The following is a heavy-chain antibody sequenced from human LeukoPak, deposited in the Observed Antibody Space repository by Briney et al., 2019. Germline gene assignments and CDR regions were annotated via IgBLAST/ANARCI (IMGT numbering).Heavy chain of an antibody. D-gene: IGHD1-26*01. Sequence: GGSLRLSCAASGFTFSSYWMTWVRQAPGKGLEWVANLKKDGSEKYYVDSVRGRFTNSRDNAKNSLYLQMNSLRAKDTAVYYCARDGESILGTLRFYYFDFWGQGTLVSVSS. CDR2: LKKDGSEK. V-gene: IGHV3-7*01. CDR1: GFTFSSYW. CDR3: ARDGESILGTLRFYYFDF. J-gene: IGHJ4*02.